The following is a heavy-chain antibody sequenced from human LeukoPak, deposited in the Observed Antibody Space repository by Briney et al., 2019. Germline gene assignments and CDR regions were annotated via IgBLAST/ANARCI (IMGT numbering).Heavy chain of an antibody. J-gene: IGHJ4*02. CDR3: ARTKYYYGSGDY. Sequence: GGSLRLSCAASGFTFSSNAMHWVCQAPGKGLEWVAVISYDGSNKYYADSVKGRFTISRDNSKNTLYLQMNSLRAEDTAVYYCARTKYYYGSGDYWGQGTLVTVSS. CDR1: GFTFSSNA. CDR2: ISYDGSNK. D-gene: IGHD3-10*01. V-gene: IGHV3-30*04.